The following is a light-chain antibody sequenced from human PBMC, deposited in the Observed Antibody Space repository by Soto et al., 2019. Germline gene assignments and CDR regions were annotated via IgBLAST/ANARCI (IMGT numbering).Light chain of an antibody. Sequence: QSALTQPASVSGSPGQSITISCIGTNSDVGGYDFVSWYQQHPGKAPKLLIYEVSNRPSGVSNRFSGSKSGNMASLTISGLQAEDEADYYCSSFTVTITVLFGGGTKLTVL. V-gene: IGLV2-14*01. CDR3: SSFTVTITVL. J-gene: IGLJ2*01. CDR1: NSDVGGYDF. CDR2: EVS.